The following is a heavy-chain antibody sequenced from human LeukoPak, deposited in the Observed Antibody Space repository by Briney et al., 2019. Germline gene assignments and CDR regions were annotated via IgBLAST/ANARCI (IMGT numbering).Heavy chain of an antibody. Sequence: GGSLRLSCAGSGFTFSRHSINWVRQAPGKGLEWVSSISSSSSYIYYADSVKGRFTISRDNAKNSLYLQMNSLRAEDTAVYYCARGVGATWDSAFDIWGQGTMVTVSS. CDR3: ARGVGATWDSAFDI. J-gene: IGHJ3*02. D-gene: IGHD1-26*01. CDR1: GFTFSRHS. CDR2: ISSSSSYI. V-gene: IGHV3-21*04.